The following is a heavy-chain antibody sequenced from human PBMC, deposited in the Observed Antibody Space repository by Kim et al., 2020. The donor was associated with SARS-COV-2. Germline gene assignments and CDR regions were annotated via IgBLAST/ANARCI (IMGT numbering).Heavy chain of an antibody. D-gene: IGHD3-9*01. V-gene: IGHV4-59*01. Sequence: SRVTISVDTSKNQFSLKLSSVTAADTAVYYCARDSGVLRYSDRSSGFDPWGQGTLVTVSS. CDR3: ARDSGVLRYSDRSSGFDP. J-gene: IGHJ5*02.